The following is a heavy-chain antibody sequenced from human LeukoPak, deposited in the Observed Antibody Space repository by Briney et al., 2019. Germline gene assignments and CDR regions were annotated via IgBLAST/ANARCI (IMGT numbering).Heavy chain of an antibody. J-gene: IGHJ3*02. Sequence: GGSLRLSCAASGFTFDDYGMSWVRQAPGKGLEWVSGINWNGGSTGYADSVKGRFTISRDKAKNSLYLQMNSLRAEDTALYYCARVKGDILGWDAFDIWGQGTMVTVSS. CDR2: INWNGGST. CDR1: GFTFDDYG. CDR3: ARVKGDILGWDAFDI. D-gene: IGHD3-9*01. V-gene: IGHV3-20*04.